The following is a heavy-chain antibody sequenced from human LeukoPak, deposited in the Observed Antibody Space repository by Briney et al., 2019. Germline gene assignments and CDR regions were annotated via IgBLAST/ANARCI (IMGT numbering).Heavy chain of an antibody. CDR3: AKDRITIFGVVIIAPDFDY. J-gene: IGHJ4*02. Sequence: GGSLRLSCAASGFTFNNYWMSWVRQAPGKGLEWVANINQGGNEKYYVDSVRGRFTISRDNAKNSLYLQMNSLRAEDTAVYYCAKDRITIFGVVIIAPDFDYWGQGTLVTVSS. CDR1: GFTFNNYW. D-gene: IGHD3-3*01. V-gene: IGHV3-7*03. CDR2: INQGGNEK.